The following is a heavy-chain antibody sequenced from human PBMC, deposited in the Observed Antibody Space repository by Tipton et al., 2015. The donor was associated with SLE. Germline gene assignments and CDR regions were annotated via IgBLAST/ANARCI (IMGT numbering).Heavy chain of an antibody. CDR1: GFTFSSYW. J-gene: IGHJ6*02. CDR3: ARAAAAGSYYGMDV. D-gene: IGHD6-13*01. Sequence: SLRLSCAASGFTFSSYWMSWVRQAPGKGLEWAANIKQDGSEKYYVDSVKGRFTISRDNAKNSLYLQMNSLRAEDTAVYYCARAAAAGSYYGMDVWGQGTTVTVSS. V-gene: IGHV3-7*01. CDR2: IKQDGSEK.